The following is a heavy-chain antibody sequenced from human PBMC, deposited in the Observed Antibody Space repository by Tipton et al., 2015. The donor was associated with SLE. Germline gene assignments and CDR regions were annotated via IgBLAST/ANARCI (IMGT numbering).Heavy chain of an antibody. D-gene: IGHD2-8*02. Sequence: QSGAEVKEPGESLKISCKGSGYRFTSHWIAWVRQMPGKGLEWMGIIYPGDSDTRYSPSFQGQVTISVAKSINTAYLQWSSLQASDTAMYYCARHATEVTGGDYWGQGTLVTVSS. CDR1: GYRFTSHW. V-gene: IGHV5-51*01. CDR2: IYPGDSDT. CDR3: ARHATEVTGGDY. J-gene: IGHJ4*02.